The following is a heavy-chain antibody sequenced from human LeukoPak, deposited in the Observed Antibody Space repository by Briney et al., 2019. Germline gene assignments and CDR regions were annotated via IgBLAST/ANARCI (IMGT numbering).Heavy chain of an antibody. CDR2: IYHSGST. D-gene: IGHD3-10*01. CDR3: ARGGYYYGSGSLPFDY. CDR1: GGSISSYY. Sequence: SETLSLTCTVSGGSISSYYWSWIRQPPGKGLEWIGYIYHSGSTNYSPSLKSRVTISVDTSKNQFSLKLSSVTAADTAVYYCARGGYYYGSGSLPFDYWGQGTLVTVSS. V-gene: IGHV4-59*01. J-gene: IGHJ4*02.